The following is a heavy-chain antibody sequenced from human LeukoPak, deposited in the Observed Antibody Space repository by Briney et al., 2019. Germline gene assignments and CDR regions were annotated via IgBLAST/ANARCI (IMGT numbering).Heavy chain of an antibody. CDR1: GGSFSGYY. CDR2: INHSGST. CDR3: ARSIPLPLTGANNWFDP. V-gene: IGHV4-34*01. Sequence: SENLSLTCAVYGGSFSGYYWSWIRQPPGKGLEWIGEINHSGSTNYNPSLKSRVTISVDTSKNQFSLKLSSVTAADTAVYYCARSIPLPLTGANNWFDPWGQGTLVTVSS. J-gene: IGHJ5*02. D-gene: IGHD3-9*01.